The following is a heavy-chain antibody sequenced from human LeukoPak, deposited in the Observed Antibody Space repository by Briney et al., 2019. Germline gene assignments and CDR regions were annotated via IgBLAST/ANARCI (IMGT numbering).Heavy chain of an antibody. CDR1: GLSFSSYS. J-gene: IGHJ4*02. CDR3: AREDSSIAARHGSY. CDR2: ISSSSSYI. V-gene: IGHV3-21*01. D-gene: IGHD6-6*01. Sequence: PPESLSLSCSASGLSFSSYSMKWVRQAPGEVRGWVVLISSSSSYIYYADSVKSRFTISRDNAKNSLYLQMNSLRAEDTAVYYCAREDSSIAARHGSYWGQGTLVTVSS.